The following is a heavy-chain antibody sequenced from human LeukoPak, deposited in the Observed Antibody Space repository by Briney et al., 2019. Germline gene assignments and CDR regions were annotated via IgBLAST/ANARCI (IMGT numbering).Heavy chain of an antibody. CDR2: INPSDGST. CDR1: GYTFTTYY. Sequence: ASVKVSCKASGYTFTTYYIRWVRQAPGQGLEWMGIINPSDGSTRYAKKFQGRVTMTRDTSTSTVYMVLSSLRSEDTAVYYCARAPNGGLPGGYWGQGTLVTVSS. D-gene: IGHD7-27*01. V-gene: IGHV1-46*01. CDR3: ARAPNGGLPGGY. J-gene: IGHJ4*02.